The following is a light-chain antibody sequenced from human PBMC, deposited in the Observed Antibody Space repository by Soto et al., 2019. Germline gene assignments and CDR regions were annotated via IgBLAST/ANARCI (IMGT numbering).Light chain of an antibody. CDR2: DAS. Sequence: EIVMTQSPGTLSVSPGERVTLSCRASQSVRHNLAWYQQKPGQGPRLLIYDASTRATGIPARFSGSGSGTEFPLTISMLQSEDVAVYCCQHCNDWPWTFGQGTKVEIK. V-gene: IGKV3-15*01. CDR1: QSVRHN. CDR3: QHCNDWPWT. J-gene: IGKJ1*01.